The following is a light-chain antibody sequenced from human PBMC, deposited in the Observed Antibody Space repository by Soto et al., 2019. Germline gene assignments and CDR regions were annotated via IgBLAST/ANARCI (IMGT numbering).Light chain of an antibody. CDR3: QQYAKGFT. CDR2: GAS. Sequence: EIVLTQSPGTLSLSPGERATLSCRASQSVSSSYLAWYQQKPGQAPRLLIYGASSRATGIPDRFSGSGSGTDFTLTISRLEPEDFAVYYCQQYAKGFTFGPGTKVDIK. CDR1: QSVSSSY. J-gene: IGKJ3*01. V-gene: IGKV3-20*01.